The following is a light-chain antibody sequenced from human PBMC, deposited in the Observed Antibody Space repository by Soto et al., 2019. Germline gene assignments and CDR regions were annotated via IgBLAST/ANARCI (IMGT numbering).Light chain of an antibody. Sequence: DLQLTQSPSFLSASVGDRVTITCRASRGISSYLAWYQQKPGKAPKLLIYAASTLHTGVPSRFSGSGSGTEFTLTISSLQPEDFATYYCQQLNSYLITFGQGTRLEIK. J-gene: IGKJ5*01. CDR1: RGISSY. CDR2: AAS. CDR3: QQLNSYLIT. V-gene: IGKV1-9*01.